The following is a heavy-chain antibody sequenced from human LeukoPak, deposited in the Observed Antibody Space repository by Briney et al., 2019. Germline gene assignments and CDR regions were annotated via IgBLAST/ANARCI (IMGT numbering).Heavy chain of an antibody. CDR3: ARGKFGELYYFEY. Sequence: PSETLSLTCSVSGGSITSGGYYWSWVRQHPGRGLEGIGYIYHSGTTLYNPPLKSRVTMSVDTSKNQFSLRLNSVTAADTAVYYCARGKFGELYYFEYWGQGPLVTVSS. CDR1: GGSITSGGYY. CDR2: IYHSGTT. V-gene: IGHV4-31*03. D-gene: IGHD3-10*01. J-gene: IGHJ4*02.